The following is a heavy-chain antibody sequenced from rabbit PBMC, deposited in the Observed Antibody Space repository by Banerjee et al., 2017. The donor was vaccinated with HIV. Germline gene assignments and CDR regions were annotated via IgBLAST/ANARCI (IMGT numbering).Heavy chain of an antibody. CDR1: GSDFSNYY. V-gene: IGHV1S7*01. Sequence: QVVESGGGLVQPGGSLKLSCKASGSDFSNYYMSWVRQAPGKGLEWIGIIYAGEDKTDYANWVHGRFTISRDNAQNMVYLQLNSLTAADTATYFCARSAGWGIAGDHYFSLWGQGTLVTVS. CDR3: ARSAGWGIAGDHYFSL. CDR2: IYAGEDKT. J-gene: IGHJ4*01. D-gene: IGHD4-1*01.